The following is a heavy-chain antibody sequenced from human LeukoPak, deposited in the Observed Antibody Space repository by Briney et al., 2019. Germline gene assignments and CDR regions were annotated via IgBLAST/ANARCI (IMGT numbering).Heavy chain of an antibody. V-gene: IGHV3-23*01. D-gene: IGHD3-10*01. CDR3: AKGGGYGSGTYSED. CDR1: GFTLSSHG. Sequence: PGGSLRLSCAGSGFTLSSHGMHWVRQAPGRGLEWVSGISGSGLNTYYADSVKGRFTSSRDNSKNMLYLQMNSLRAEDTAVYYCAKGGGYGSGTYSEDWGQGILVTVSS. J-gene: IGHJ4*02. CDR2: ISGSGLNT.